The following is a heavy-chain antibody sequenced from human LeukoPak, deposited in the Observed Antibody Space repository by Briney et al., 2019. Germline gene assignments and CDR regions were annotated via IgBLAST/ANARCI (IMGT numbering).Heavy chain of an antibody. Sequence: PGGSLRLSCAASGFTFSYYSMNWVRQAPGKGLEWVSSISSSSTDNYYGDSVKGRFTVSRDNAKNSLYLQMNSLGVEDTAVYYCARSARIRGVMDYMDVWGKGTTVTVSS. CDR2: ISSSSTDN. D-gene: IGHD3-10*01. J-gene: IGHJ6*03. CDR3: ARSARIRGVMDYMDV. CDR1: GFTFSYYS. V-gene: IGHV3-21*01.